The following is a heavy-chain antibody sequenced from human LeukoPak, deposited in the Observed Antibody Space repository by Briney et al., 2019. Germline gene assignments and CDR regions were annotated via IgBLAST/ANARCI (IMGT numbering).Heavy chain of an antibody. CDR3: AREMYASGWLNAFDI. D-gene: IGHD6-19*01. J-gene: IGHJ3*02. V-gene: IGHV3-7*03. CDR1: GFTFSTYW. Sequence: PGGSLRLSCAASGFTFSTYWMTWVRQAPGKGLEWVANIKADGSEKYYVGSVKGRFTISRDNAKNSLFLQMNSLRAEDTALYYCAREMYASGWLNAFDIWGQGTMVTVSS. CDR2: IKADGSEK.